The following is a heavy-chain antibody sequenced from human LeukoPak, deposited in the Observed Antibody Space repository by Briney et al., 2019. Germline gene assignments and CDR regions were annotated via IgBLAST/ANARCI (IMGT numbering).Heavy chain of an antibody. CDR2: ISYDGSNK. V-gene: IGHV3-30*18. CDR1: GFTFSSYG. CDR3: AKAVPDFYSGYDEYCFDY. Sequence: GRSLRLSCAASGFTFSSYGMHWVRQAPGKGLEWVAVISYDGSNKYYADSVKGRFTISRDNSKNTLYLQMNSLRAEDTAVYYCAKAVPDFYSGYDEYCFDYWGQGTLVTVSS. D-gene: IGHD5-12*01. J-gene: IGHJ4*02.